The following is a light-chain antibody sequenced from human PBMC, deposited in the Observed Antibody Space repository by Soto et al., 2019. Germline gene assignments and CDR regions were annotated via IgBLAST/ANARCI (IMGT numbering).Light chain of an antibody. V-gene: IGLV2-14*01. CDR3: SSYTSTSTPVV. CDR1: SSDVGGYNY. J-gene: IGLJ2*01. Sequence: QSALTQPAFVSGSPGQSITISCTGTSSDVGGYNYVSWYQQHPGKAPKLMIYDVSNRPSGVSNRFSGSKSGNTASLTISGLQAEDEGDYYCSSYTSTSTPVVFGGGTKLTVL. CDR2: DVS.